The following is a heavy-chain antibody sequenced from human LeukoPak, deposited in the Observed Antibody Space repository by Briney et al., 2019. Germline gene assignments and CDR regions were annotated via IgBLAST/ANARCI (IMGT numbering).Heavy chain of an antibody. V-gene: IGHV3-53*01. CDR2: IYGGGST. CDR3: ARVLHGSGSDYFDY. CDR1: GFTVSSNY. D-gene: IGHD3-10*01. J-gene: IGHJ4*02. Sequence: GRSLRLSCAASGFTVSSNYMSWVRHAPGKGLEWVSLIYGGGSTYYADSLKGRFTISRDNSKNTLYFQMNDLRAEDTDVYYFARVLHGSGSDYFDYWGQGILVTVSS.